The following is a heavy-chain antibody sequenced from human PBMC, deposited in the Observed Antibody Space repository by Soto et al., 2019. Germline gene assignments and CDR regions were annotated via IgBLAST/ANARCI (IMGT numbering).Heavy chain of an antibody. Sequence: SETLSLTCAVYGGSFSGYYWSWIRQPPGKGLEWIGEINHSGSTNYNPSLKSRVTISVDTSKNQFSLKLSSVTAADTAVYYCARGVITMVRGVIKAYYYYGMDVWGQGTTVTVSS. CDR3: ARGVITMVRGVIKAYYYYGMDV. D-gene: IGHD3-10*01. CDR2: INHSGST. V-gene: IGHV4-34*01. J-gene: IGHJ6*02. CDR1: GGSFSGYY.